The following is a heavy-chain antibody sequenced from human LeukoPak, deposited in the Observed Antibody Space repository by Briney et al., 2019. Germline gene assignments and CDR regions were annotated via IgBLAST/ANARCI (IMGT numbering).Heavy chain of an antibody. J-gene: IGHJ4*02. CDR3: ARDGGGGSGSYARYLDS. D-gene: IGHD3-10*01. V-gene: IGHV4-59*01. Sequence: PSETLSLTCTVSGGSISSYYWNWIRQPPGKGLEWIGYMHYSGTTNYNPSLKSRVTISVDTSKIQFSLKLSSVTAADTAVYYCARDGGGGSGSYARYLDSWGQGTLVTVSS. CDR2: MHYSGTT. CDR1: GGSISSYY.